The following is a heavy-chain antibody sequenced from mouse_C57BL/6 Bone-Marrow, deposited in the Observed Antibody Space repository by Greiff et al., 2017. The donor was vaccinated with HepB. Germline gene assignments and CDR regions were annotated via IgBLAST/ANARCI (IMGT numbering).Heavy chain of an antibody. CDR2: ISYDGSN. D-gene: IGHD2-1*01. J-gene: IGHJ2*01. CDR1: GYSITSGYY. V-gene: IGHV3-6*01. Sequence: GAGPGLVKPAQGLSVTCSVTGYSITSGYYWNWIRQFPGNKLEWMGYISYDGSNNYNPSLKNRISITRDTSKNQFFLKLNSVTTEDTATYYCARGLLWYPFDYWGQGTTLTVSS. CDR3: ARGLLWYPFDY.